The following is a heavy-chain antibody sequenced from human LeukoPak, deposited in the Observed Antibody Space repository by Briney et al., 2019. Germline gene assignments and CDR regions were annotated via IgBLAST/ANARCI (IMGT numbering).Heavy chain of an antibody. CDR1: GGSISSYY. Sequence: SETLSFTCTVSGGSISSYYWSWIRQPPGKGLEWIGYIYYSGSTNYNPSLKSRVTISVDTSKNQFSLKLSSVTAADTAVYYCARATRDLLRPKSSAVDYWGQGTLVTVSS. V-gene: IGHV4-59*01. CDR2: IYYSGST. J-gene: IGHJ4*02. CDR3: ARATRDLLRPKSSAVDY.